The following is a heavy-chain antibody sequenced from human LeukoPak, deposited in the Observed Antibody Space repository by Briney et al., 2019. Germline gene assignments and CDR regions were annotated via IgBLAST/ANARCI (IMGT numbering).Heavy chain of an antibody. CDR1: RFTFSSYG. V-gene: IGHV3-30*03. Sequence: GRSLRLSCAASRFTFSSYGMHWVRQAPGKGLEWVAIISYDGSNKYYADSVKGRFIISRDNSKNTLYLQMYSLRAEDTAVYYCATVRGCGGDCYYLDYWGQGTLVTVSS. CDR2: ISYDGSNK. D-gene: IGHD2-21*02. CDR3: ATVRGCGGDCYYLDY. J-gene: IGHJ4*02.